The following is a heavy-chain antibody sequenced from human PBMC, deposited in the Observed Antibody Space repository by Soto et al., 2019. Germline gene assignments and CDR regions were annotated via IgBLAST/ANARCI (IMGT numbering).Heavy chain of an antibody. V-gene: IGHV3-48*02. Sequence: EVQLVESGGGLVQPGGSLRLSCAASGFTFSSYSMNWVRQAPGKGLEWVSYISSSSSTIYYADSVKGRFTISRDNAKNSLYLQKNSLRDEDTAVYYCAREPKNDFWSHYYYGMDVWGQGTTVTVSS. CDR1: GFTFSSYS. J-gene: IGHJ6*02. D-gene: IGHD3-3*01. CDR2: ISSSSSTI. CDR3: AREPKNDFWSHYYYGMDV.